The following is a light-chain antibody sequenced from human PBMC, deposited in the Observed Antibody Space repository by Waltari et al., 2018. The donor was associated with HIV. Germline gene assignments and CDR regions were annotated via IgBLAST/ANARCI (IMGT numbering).Light chain of an antibody. Sequence: QTVVTQETSFSVSPGGTVTLTCGLSSGSVSSRYYPSWYQKTPGLPPRMLISDTNTRSSGVPDRFSGSILGNKAALTITGAQSDDESEYYCLLYVGTGIWVFGGGTKLTVL. CDR1: SGSVSSRYY. CDR3: LLYVGTGIWV. CDR2: DTN. V-gene: IGLV8-61*01. J-gene: IGLJ3*02.